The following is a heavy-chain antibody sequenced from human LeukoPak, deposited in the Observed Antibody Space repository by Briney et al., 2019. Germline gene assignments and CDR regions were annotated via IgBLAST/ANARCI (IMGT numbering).Heavy chain of an antibody. CDR3: ARLAVAGTGYFDY. Sequence: ASVKVSCKASGYTFTGYYMHWVRQAPGQGLEWMGWINPNSGGTNYAQKFQGWVTMTRDTSISTAYLQWSSLKASDTAMYYCARLAVAGTGYFDYWGQGTLVTVSS. V-gene: IGHV1-2*04. CDR2: INPNSGGT. J-gene: IGHJ4*02. CDR1: GYTFTGYY. D-gene: IGHD6-19*01.